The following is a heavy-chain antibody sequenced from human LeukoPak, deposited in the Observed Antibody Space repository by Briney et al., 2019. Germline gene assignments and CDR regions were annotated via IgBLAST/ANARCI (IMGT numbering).Heavy chain of an antibody. CDR2: ISAYNGNT. V-gene: IGHV1-18*04. D-gene: IGHD2-2*01. Sequence: ASVKVSCKASGYTFTGYYMHWVRQAPGQGLEWMGWISAYNGNTNYAQKLQGRVTMTTDTSTSTAYMELRSLRSDDTAVYYCARGGYCSSTSCYVYWFDPWGQGTLVTVSS. CDR3: ARGGYCSSTSCYVYWFDP. J-gene: IGHJ5*02. CDR1: GYTFTGYY.